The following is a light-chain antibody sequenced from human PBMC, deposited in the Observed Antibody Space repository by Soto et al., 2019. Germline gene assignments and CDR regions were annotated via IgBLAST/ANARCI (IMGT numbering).Light chain of an antibody. Sequence: ETVLTQSPATLSLSPGERATLSCRASQSISNYLAWYQHKPGQAPRLLIDDASSRATGIPARFSGSGSGTDFTLTISSLEPEDFAVYYCQYRTTFGQGTRLEIK. J-gene: IGKJ5*01. V-gene: IGKV3-11*01. CDR1: QSISNY. CDR3: QYRTT. CDR2: DAS.